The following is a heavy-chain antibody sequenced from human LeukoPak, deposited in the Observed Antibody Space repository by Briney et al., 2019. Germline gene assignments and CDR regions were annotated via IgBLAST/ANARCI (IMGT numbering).Heavy chain of an antibody. D-gene: IGHD6-13*01. Sequence: PSQTLSLTCAVSGGSISSGGYSWSWIRQPPGKGLEWIGYIYHSGSTYYNPSLKSRVTISVDTSKNQFSLKLSSVTAADTAVYFCARGVPAAGTVWFDPWGQGTLVTVSS. CDR2: IYHSGST. CDR3: ARGVPAAGTVWFDP. J-gene: IGHJ5*02. CDR1: GGSISSGGYS. V-gene: IGHV4-30-2*01.